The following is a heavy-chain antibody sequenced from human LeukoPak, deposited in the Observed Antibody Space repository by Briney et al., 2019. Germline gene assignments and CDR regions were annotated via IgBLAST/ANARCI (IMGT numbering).Heavy chain of an antibody. V-gene: IGHV3-23*01. CDR1: GFTFSSYA. Sequence: GGSLRLSWAASGFTFSSYAMSWVRQAPGKGLEWVSAISGSGGSTYYADSVKGRFTISRDNSKNTLYLQMNSLRAEDTAVYYCAKDYDFWKALDYFDYWGQGTLVTVSP. CDR2: ISGSGGST. CDR3: AKDYDFWKALDYFDY. J-gene: IGHJ4*02. D-gene: IGHD3-3*01.